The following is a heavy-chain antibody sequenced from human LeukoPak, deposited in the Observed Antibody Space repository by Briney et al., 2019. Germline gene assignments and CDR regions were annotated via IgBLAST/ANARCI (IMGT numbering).Heavy chain of an antibody. CDR3: ARQEYYYDSSGWFDY. V-gene: IGHV4-39*01. Sequence: SETLSLTCTVSGGSISSSSYYWGWIRQPPGKGLEWIGSIYYNGSTYYNPSLKSRVTISVDTSKNQFSLKLSSVTAADTAVYYCARQEYYYDSSGWFDYWGQGTLVTVSS. D-gene: IGHD3-22*01. J-gene: IGHJ4*02. CDR2: IYYNGST. CDR1: GGSISSSSYY.